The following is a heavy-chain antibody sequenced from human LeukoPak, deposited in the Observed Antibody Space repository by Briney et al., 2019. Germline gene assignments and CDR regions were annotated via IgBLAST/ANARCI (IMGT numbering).Heavy chain of an antibody. CDR3: AKSKASLVRDAFDI. CDR2: ISGSGGST. D-gene: IGHD3-16*02. CDR1: GFTFRSYW. V-gene: IGHV3-23*01. J-gene: IGHJ3*02. Sequence: PGGSLRLSCAASGFTFRSYWMGWVRQAPGKGLEWVSAISGSGGSTYYADSVKGRFTISRDNSKNTLYLQMNSLRAEDTAVYYCAKSKASLVRDAFDIWGQGTMVTVSS.